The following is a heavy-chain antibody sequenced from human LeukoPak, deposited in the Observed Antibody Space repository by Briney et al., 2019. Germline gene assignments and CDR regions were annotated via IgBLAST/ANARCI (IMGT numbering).Heavy chain of an antibody. V-gene: IGHV3-21*01. CDR2: ISSSSSYI. J-gene: IGHJ4*02. Sequence: GRSLRLSCAASGFTFSSYSMNWVRQAPGKGLEWVSSISSSSSYIYYADSVKGRFTISRDNAKNSLYLQMNSLRAEDTAVYYCARESITIFGVVIDWGQGTLVTVSS. D-gene: IGHD3-3*01. CDR3: ARESITIFGVVID. CDR1: GFTFSSYS.